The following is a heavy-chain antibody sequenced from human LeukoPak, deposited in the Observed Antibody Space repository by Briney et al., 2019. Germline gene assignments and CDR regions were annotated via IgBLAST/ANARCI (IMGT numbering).Heavy chain of an antibody. CDR2: ISAYNGNT. CDR3: ARVTYYYDSSGARDWYLDL. V-gene: IGHV1-18*01. J-gene: IGHJ2*01. Sequence: VASVKVSCKASGYTFTSYGISWVRQAPGQGLEWMGWISAYNGNTNYAQKLQGRVTMTTDTSTSTAYMELRSLRSDDTAVYYCARVTYYYDSSGARDWYLDLWGRGTLVTVSS. D-gene: IGHD3-22*01. CDR1: GYTFTSYG.